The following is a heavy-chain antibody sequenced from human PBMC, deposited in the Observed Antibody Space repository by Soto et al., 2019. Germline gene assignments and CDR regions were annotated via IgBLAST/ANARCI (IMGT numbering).Heavy chain of an antibody. CDR3: AKNVYVSKVEFFQY. J-gene: IGHJ1*01. V-gene: IGHV3-23*04. CDR1: GFTVGRYD. D-gene: IGHD3-16*01. CDR2: VSGSSVST. Sequence: QLVESGGGLFQAGGSTRLSCLVSGFTVGRYDMAWVRQAPGKGLEWVAAVSGSSVSTYYADSVKGRFTISRDNSKNTLYLQMNSLRVEDTAVYYCAKNVYVSKVEFFQYWGQGTLVTVSS.